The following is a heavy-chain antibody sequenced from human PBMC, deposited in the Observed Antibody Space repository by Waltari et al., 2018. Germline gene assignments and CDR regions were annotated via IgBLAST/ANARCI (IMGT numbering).Heavy chain of an antibody. J-gene: IGHJ4*02. CDR1: GGSIRSSNW. Sequence: QVQLQESGPGLVKPSGTLSLTCAVSGGSIRSSNWWSWVRQPPGKGLEWIGAIYQSGRTNHNPSLKRRVTISVDKSKNQFSLKLGSVTAADTAVYYCARRAVVPAAMRPLIWGQGTLVTVSS. D-gene: IGHD2-2*01. CDR3: ARRAVVPAAMRPLI. CDR2: IYQSGRT. V-gene: IGHV4-4*02.